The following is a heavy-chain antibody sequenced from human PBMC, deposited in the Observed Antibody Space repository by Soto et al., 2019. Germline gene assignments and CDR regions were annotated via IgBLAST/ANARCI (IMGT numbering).Heavy chain of an antibody. CDR1: GYSFTDDY. CDR2: INPHSGST. Sequence: QVQVVQSGAEVKKPGASVKISCKTYGYSFTDDYLHWVRQDPGQGLEWVGWINPHSGSTKFAQKFLGRVSMTRDTSISTAYMELFILTSDDTAIYYCSRAVYCGDDCYSYGMDVWGQGTTVTVSS. V-gene: IGHV1-2*02. D-gene: IGHD2-21*02. CDR3: SRAVYCGDDCYSYGMDV. J-gene: IGHJ6*02.